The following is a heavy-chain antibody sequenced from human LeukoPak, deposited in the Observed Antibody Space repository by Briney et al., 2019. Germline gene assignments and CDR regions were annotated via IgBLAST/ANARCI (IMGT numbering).Heavy chain of an antibody. J-gene: IGHJ6*02. CDR1: GYTFTSYG. CDR2: ISAYNGNT. V-gene: IGHV1-18*01. Sequence: GASVKVSCKASGYTFTSYGISWVRQAPGQGLEWMGWISAYNGNTNYAQKLQGRVTMTTDTSTSTAYMELRSLRSDDTAVYYCARDIASGLGGYYYYGMDVWGQGTTVTVSS. D-gene: IGHD1-26*01. CDR3: ARDIASGLGGYYYYGMDV.